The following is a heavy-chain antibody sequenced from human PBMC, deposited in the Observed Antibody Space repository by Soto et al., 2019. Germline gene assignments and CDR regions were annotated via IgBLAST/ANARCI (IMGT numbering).Heavy chain of an antibody. CDR2: IYWDDDK. V-gene: IGHV2-5*02. CDR3: ARVRYTFVYY. CDR1: GFSLSTSGVG. D-gene: IGHD3-16*01. J-gene: IGHJ4*02. Sequence: QITLKESGPTLVKPTQTLPLTCTFSGFSLSTSGVGVCWILQPPGKALQWLALIYWDDDKRYSPSLKSRLTSTKDTSKNQLVLTITNMDPVDTATYYGARVRYTFVYYWGQRTLATVSS.